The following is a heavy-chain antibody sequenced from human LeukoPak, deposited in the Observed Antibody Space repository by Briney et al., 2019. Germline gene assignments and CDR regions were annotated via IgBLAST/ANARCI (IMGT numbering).Heavy chain of an antibody. V-gene: IGHV3-48*01. CDR3: ARDVSSRTSHAFDI. CDR1: GFTFSSYS. J-gene: IGHJ3*02. CDR2: MSRSSSTI. Sequence: QSVRTLRLSRAPSGFTFSSYSMTWVRRAPGPGRKWVSYMSRSSSTILYAAFVKGRFTISRDNAKSSLYLQMNSLRTEDTAVYCCARDVSSRTSHAFDIWGQGTMVTVSS. D-gene: IGHD2-2*01.